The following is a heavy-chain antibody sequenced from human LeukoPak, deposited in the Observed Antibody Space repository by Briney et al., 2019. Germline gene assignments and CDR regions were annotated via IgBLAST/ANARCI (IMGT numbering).Heavy chain of an antibody. CDR2: ISYDGSNK. J-gene: IGHJ4*02. D-gene: IGHD3-22*01. V-gene: IGHV3-30*04. CDR3: ARDPATLGLSLDY. Sequence: PGGSLRLSCAASRFTFSSFVMHWVRQAPGKGLEWVALISYDGSNKYYADSVKGRFTISRDNSKNTLYLQMNSLRAEDTAVYYCARDPATLGLSLDYWGQGTLVTVSS. CDR1: RFTFSSFV.